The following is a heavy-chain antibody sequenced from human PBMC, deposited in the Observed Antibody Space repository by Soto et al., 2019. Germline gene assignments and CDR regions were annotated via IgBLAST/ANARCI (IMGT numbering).Heavy chain of an antibody. CDR3: ARGGGVGVAGSAAFDM. Sequence: QLHLVQSGAVVKKPGASVTVSCSASGYPVTAYYMHWVRQAPGRGLEWMGGINPATGAAKYTQTFQGGVTMTRDPSTSTVFMEPSGLTSEDTAVFYCARGGGVGVAGSAAFDMWGQGTLVTVSS. CDR1: GYPVTAYY. CDR2: INPATGAA. J-gene: IGHJ3*02. V-gene: IGHV1-2*02. D-gene: IGHD3-3*01.